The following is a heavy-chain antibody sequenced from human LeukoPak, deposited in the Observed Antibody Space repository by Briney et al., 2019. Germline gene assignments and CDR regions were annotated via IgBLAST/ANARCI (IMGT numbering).Heavy chain of an antibody. CDR1: GFTFSSYA. CDR2: ISGSGGST. Sequence: RGSLKLSCAASGFTFSSYAMSWVRQAPGKGLEWVSAISGSGGSTYYADSVKGRFTISRDNSKNTLYLQMNSLRAEDTAVYYCAKDRESLRFLEWLSRYYFDYWGQGTLVTVSS. J-gene: IGHJ4*02. D-gene: IGHD3-3*01. V-gene: IGHV3-23*01. CDR3: AKDRESLRFLEWLSRYYFDY.